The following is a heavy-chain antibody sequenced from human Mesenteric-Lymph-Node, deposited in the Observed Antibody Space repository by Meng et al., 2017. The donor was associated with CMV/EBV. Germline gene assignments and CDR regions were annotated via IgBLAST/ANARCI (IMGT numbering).Heavy chain of an antibody. CDR2: ISYDGSNK. CDR1: GFTFSSYA. CDR3: ARGFYYDFWSGYPAFEY. Sequence: GESLKISCAASGFTFSSYAMHWVRQAPGKGLEWVAVISYDGSNKYYADSVKGRFTISRDNSKNTLYLQMNSLRAEDTAVYYCARGFYYDFWSGYPAFEYWGQGTLVTVSS. D-gene: IGHD3-3*01. J-gene: IGHJ4*02. V-gene: IGHV3-30-3*01.